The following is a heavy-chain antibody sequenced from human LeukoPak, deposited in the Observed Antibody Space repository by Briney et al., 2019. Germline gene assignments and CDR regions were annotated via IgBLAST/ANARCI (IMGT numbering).Heavy chain of an antibody. D-gene: IGHD1-7*01. CDR1: GYTFTSYY. CDR2: INPSGGST. V-gene: IGHV1-46*01. J-gene: IGHJ6*02. CDR3: ATGATGTTFGSFYYYYGMDV. Sequence: ASVKVSCKASGYTFTSYYMHWVRQAPGQGLEWMGIINPSGGSTSYAQKFQGRVTMTRDTSTSTVYMELSSLRSEDTAVYYCATGATGTTFGSFYYYYGMDVWGQGTTVTVSS.